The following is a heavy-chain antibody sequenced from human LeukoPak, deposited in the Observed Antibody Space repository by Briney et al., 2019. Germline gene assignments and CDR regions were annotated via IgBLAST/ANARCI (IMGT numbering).Heavy chain of an antibody. CDR1: GYTFTSYG. V-gene: IGHV1-18*01. CDR3: AREEYCTNGVCYTHAFDI. J-gene: IGHJ3*02. CDR2: MSAYNGNT. Sequence: GASVKVSCXASGYTFTSYGISWVGQAPGQGLEWMGWMSAYNGNTNYAQKFQGRVTMTTDTSTSTAYMELRSLRSDDTAVYYCAREEYCTNGVCYTHAFDIWGQGTMVTVSS. D-gene: IGHD2-8*01.